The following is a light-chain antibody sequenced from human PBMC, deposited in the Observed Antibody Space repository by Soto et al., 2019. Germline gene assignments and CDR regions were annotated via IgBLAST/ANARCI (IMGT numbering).Light chain of an antibody. Sequence: QSVLTQPRSVSGSPGQSVTISCTGTSSVIGGYNYVSWYQQHPGKAPKLMIYTVTKRPSGVPDRFSGSKSDNTAYLTISGLQADDEADYYCCSFAGSSSYVFRTGTKVTVL. CDR1: SSVIGGYNY. V-gene: IGLV2-11*01. CDR2: TVT. J-gene: IGLJ1*01. CDR3: CSFAGSSSYV.